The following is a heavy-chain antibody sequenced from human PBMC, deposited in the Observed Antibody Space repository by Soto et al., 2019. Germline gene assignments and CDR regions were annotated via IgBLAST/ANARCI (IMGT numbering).Heavy chain of an antibody. CDR2: IYTGGST. Sequence: EEQLVESGGGLIQPGGSLRLSCVGSGFSVINSYVSWVRQAPGQGLEWVSIIYTGGSTYYADSVKGRFTMSRDTSKNTVSHKMKSLRAEDTALYYCAKEGSGGWCHLRGQGTLVTVSS. CDR1: GFSVINSY. J-gene: IGHJ4*02. V-gene: IGHV3-53*01. D-gene: IGHD6-19*01. CDR3: AKEGSGGWCHL.